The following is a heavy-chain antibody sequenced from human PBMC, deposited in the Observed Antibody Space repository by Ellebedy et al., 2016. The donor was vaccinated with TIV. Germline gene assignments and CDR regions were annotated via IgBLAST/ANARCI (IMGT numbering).Heavy chain of an antibody. CDR3: AGDLDV. V-gene: IGHV3-74*01. CDR1: GFPFDSYV. CDR2: INNDGSST. D-gene: IGHD3-3*01. J-gene: IGHJ4*02. Sequence: GESLKISCAASGFPFDSYVMNWVRQAPGAGLVWVARINNDGSSTNYADSVKGRFTISRDNAESILYLQMNSLRVEDTAMYYCAGDLDVWGQGILVTVSS.